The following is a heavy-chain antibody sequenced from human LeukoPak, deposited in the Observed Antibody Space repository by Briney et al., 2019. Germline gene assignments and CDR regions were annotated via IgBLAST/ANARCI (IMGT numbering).Heavy chain of an antibody. CDR1: GGSISSYY. D-gene: IGHD4-23*01. J-gene: IGHJ3*01. V-gene: IGHV4-59*01. CDR2: IFHTGST. Sequence: PSETLSLTCSVSGGSISSYYWGWIRQPPGKGLEWIGYIFHTGSTNYNPSLKSRVTMSVDTSKNQVSLRLSSVTAADTAVYYCAKIRSGGGSFDVWGQGAMVTVSS. CDR3: AKIRSGGGSFDV.